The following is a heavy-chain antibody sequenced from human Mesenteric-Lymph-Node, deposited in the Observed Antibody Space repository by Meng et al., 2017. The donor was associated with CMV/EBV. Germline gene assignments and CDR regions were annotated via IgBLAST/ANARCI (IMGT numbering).Heavy chain of an antibody. Sequence: SVKVSCKASGGPFNSYAVSWVRQAPGQGLEWVGGIIPVLGKAHYAQSFQGRITLTADEATSTAYMELSDLRSEDTAIYYCARDDYYRFDNGVHSYAGDYRGQGTLVTVSS. CDR2: IIPVLGKA. CDR1: GGPFNSYA. CDR3: ARDDYYRFDNGVHSYAGDY. V-gene: IGHV1-69*10. D-gene: IGHD2-8*01. J-gene: IGHJ4*02.